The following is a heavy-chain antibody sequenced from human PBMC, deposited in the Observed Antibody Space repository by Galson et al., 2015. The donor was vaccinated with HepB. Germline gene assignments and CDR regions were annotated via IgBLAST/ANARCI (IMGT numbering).Heavy chain of an antibody. Sequence: SLRLSCAASGFTFSSYGMHWVRQAPGKGLEWVAVISYDGSNKYYADSVKGRFTISRDNSKNTLYLQMNSLRAEDTAVYYCAKDLFIRVGAARYHYYYGMDVWGQGTTVTVSS. CDR1: GFTFSSYG. V-gene: IGHV3-30*18. J-gene: IGHJ6*02. D-gene: IGHD6-6*01. CDR3: AKDLFIRVGAARYHYYYGMDV. CDR2: ISYDGSNK.